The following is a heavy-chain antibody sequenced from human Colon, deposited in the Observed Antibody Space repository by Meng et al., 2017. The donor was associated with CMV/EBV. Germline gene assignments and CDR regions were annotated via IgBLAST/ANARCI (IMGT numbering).Heavy chain of an antibody. Sequence: ASVKVSCKASGYTFTSYDINWVRQATGQGLEWMGWTNPNSGNTGYAQKFQGRVTMTRNTSISTAYMELSSLRSEDTAVYYCAREWGVVPAAIYYYYGMDVWGQGTTVTVSS. CDR3: AREWGVVPAAIYYYYGMDV. V-gene: IGHV1-8*01. J-gene: IGHJ6*02. CDR1: GYTFTSYD. D-gene: IGHD2-2*01. CDR2: TNPNSGNT.